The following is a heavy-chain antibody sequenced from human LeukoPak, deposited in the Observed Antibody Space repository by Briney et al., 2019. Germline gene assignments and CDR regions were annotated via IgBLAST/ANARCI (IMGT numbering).Heavy chain of an antibody. J-gene: IGHJ5*02. CDR3: ARDDYRGVTNFDP. CDR1: GGSISPYF. CDR2: IAYSGST. D-gene: IGHD3-10*01. V-gene: IGHV4-59*01. Sequence: PSETLSLTCSVSGGSISPYFWSWIRQPQGKGLEWIGYIAYSGSTNYNPSLKSRVTISVDTSKNQFSLRLNSVTTADTAVYYCARDDYRGVTNFDPWGQGTLVTVSS.